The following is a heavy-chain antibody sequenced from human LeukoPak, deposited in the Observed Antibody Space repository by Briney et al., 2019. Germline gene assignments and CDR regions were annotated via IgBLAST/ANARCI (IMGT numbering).Heavy chain of an antibody. V-gene: IGHV3-30*14. CDR3: AKDRSIGTYYTFDH. CDR2: IPYDGSNK. D-gene: IGHD1-26*01. CDR1: GFTFSSYA. Sequence: PGGSLRLSCAASGFTFSSYAMHWVRQAPGKGLEWVALIPYDGSNKYYADSVKGRFTVSGDHSKNTLYLQMSSLTAADTAVYYCAKDRSIGTYYTFDHWGQGTLVSVSS. J-gene: IGHJ4*02.